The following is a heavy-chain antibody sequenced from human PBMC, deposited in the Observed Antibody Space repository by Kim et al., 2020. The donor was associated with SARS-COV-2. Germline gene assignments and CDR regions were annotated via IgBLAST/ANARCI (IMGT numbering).Heavy chain of an antibody. CDR3: ARVLVRFSDILTGYSDY. J-gene: IGHJ4*02. V-gene: IGHV4-39*07. Sequence: LKRRVTISRDTSTNQFSLKLSSVTAADTAVYYCARVLVRFSDILTGYSDYWGQGTLVTVSS. D-gene: IGHD3-9*01.